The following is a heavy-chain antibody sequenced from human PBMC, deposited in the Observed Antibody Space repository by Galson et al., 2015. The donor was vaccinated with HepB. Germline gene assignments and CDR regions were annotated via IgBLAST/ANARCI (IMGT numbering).Heavy chain of an antibody. D-gene: IGHD6-25*01. Sequence: SLRLSCAVSGFTFNRYGMHWVRQAPGKGLEWVALIWSNGSNRYYSNSVMGRFTISRDDSKNTAFLQMNTLKTEDTAVYYCARLGDLSGYSSAWGQGTLVTVSS. V-gene: IGHV3-33*01. CDR1: GFTFNRYG. CDR2: IWSNGSNR. J-gene: IGHJ5*02. CDR3: ARLGDLSGYSSA.